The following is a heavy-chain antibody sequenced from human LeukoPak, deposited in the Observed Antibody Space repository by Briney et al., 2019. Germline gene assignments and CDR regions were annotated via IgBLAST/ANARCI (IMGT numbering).Heavy chain of an antibody. J-gene: IGHJ4*02. V-gene: IGHV3-15*07. CDR2: IKCKTDRGTT. CDR3: STTYYYDSSAGY. CDR1: LVTLINAW. D-gene: IGHD3-22*01. Sequence: GCSMILSCAACLVTLINAWMNWFRQATGKGLEWVGRIKCKTDRGTTDYAVPVKGRFTLSRDDSNNTLYLQMNSLKTEDTAVYYCSTTYYYDSSAGYWGQGTLVTVSS.